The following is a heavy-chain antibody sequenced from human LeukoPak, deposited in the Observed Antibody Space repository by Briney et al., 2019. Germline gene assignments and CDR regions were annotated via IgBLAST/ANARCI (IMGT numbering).Heavy chain of an antibody. V-gene: IGHV3-23*01. CDR3: AKAGEITGTTTPRYYYYYYYMDV. D-gene: IGHD1-14*01. Sequence: GGSLRLSCAASGFTFSDYALSWVRQAPGKGLEWVSTISGSGGSTYYAGSVKGRFTISRDNSKNTLYLQMNSLRAEDTAVYYCAKAGEITGTTTPRYYYYYYYMDVWGKGTTVTVSS. CDR1: GFTFSDYA. CDR2: ISGSGGST. J-gene: IGHJ6*03.